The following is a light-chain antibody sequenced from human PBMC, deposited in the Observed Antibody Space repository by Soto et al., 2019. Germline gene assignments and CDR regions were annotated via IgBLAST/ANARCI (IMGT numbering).Light chain of an antibody. V-gene: IGLV2-14*03. CDR1: SSDVGGYNY. CDR3: SSYTSSKTLL. Sequence: QSVLTQPASVSGSPRQSITISCTGTSSDVGGYNYVAWYQHHPGKPPKLMIYDVSNRPSGVSYRFSASKSGNTASLTISGLQAEDEADYYCSSYTSSKTLLFGGGTKLTVL. CDR2: DVS. J-gene: IGLJ2*01.